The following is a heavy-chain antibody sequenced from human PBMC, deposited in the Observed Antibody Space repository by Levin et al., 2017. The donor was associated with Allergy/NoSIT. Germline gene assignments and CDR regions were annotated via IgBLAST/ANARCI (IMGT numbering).Heavy chain of an antibody. CDR1: GFTFSSYG. J-gene: IGHJ4*02. CDR3: ARAGNSGRTSYYFDY. CDR2: IWYDGSNK. Sequence: LGESLKISCAASGFTFSSYGMHWVRQAPGKGLEWVAVIWYDGSNKYYADSVKGRFTISRDNSKNTLYLQMNSLRAEDTAVYYCARAGNSGRTSYYFDYWGQGTLVTVSS. V-gene: IGHV3-33*01. D-gene: IGHD5-12*01.